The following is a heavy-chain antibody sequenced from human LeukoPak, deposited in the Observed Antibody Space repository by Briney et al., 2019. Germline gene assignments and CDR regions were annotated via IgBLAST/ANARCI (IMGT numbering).Heavy chain of an antibody. Sequence: GGSLRLSCAASGFTFSSYWMHWVRQAPGKGLVWVSRINSDGSSTSYADSVKGRFTISRDNAKNTLYLQMNSLRAEDTAVYYCARAPGRGATPYWGQGTLVTVSS. D-gene: IGHD1-26*01. CDR3: ARAPGRGATPY. CDR1: GFTFSSYW. CDR2: INSDGSST. J-gene: IGHJ4*02. V-gene: IGHV3-74*01.